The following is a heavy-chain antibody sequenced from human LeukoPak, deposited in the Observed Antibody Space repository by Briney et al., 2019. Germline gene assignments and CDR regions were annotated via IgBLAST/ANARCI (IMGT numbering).Heavy chain of an antibody. CDR2: IKQDGSEK. CDR3: ARRAMVGYYFDY. CDR1: EFIVTSNY. Sequence: PGGSLRLSCAASEFIVTSNYMTWVRQAPGKGLEWVANIKQDGSEKYYVDSVKGRFTISRDNAKNSLYLQMNSLRAEDTAVYYCARRAMVGYYFDYWGQGTLVTVSS. D-gene: IGHD5-18*01. J-gene: IGHJ4*02. V-gene: IGHV3-7*01.